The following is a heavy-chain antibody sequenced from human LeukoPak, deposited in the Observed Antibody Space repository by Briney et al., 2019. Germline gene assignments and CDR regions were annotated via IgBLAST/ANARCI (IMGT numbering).Heavy chain of an antibody. J-gene: IGHJ6*03. V-gene: IGHV4-34*01. Sequence: PSETLSLTCAVYGGSFSGYYWSWIRQPPGKGLEWIGEINHSGSTNYNPSLKSRVTISVDTSKNQFSLKLSSVTAADTAVYYCARGRYYDILTGYYDPYYYYMDVWGKGTTVTVSS. D-gene: IGHD3-9*01. CDR1: GGSFSGYY. CDR3: ARGRYYDILTGYYDPYYYYMDV. CDR2: INHSGST.